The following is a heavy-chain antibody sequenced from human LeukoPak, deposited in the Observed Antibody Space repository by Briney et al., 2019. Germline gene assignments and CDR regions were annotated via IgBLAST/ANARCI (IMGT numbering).Heavy chain of an antibody. Sequence: GGSLRLSCAGSGFTFSNYSINWVRQAPGKGLEWVSSISPSSHYIYYADSVRGRFTISRDNARNSLYLQMNSLRDEDTAVNYCTTESGFGGPDAFDIWGQGTMVTVSS. J-gene: IGHJ3*02. CDR1: GFTFSNYS. CDR3: TTESGFGGPDAFDI. D-gene: IGHD3-10*01. V-gene: IGHV3-21*04. CDR2: ISPSSHYI.